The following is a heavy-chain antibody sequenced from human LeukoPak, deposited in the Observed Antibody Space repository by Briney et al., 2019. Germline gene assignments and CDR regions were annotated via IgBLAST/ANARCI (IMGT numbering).Heavy chain of an antibody. D-gene: IGHD3-22*01. J-gene: IGHJ3*02. CDR1: GGSISSYS. CDR3: ARGPYSYDSSGAFDI. Sequence: SETLSLTCTVSGGSISSYSWSWIRQPPGKGLEWIGYIHYNGSPNYNPSLKSRVTISVDTSKNQFSLKLSSVTAADTAVYFCARGPYSYDSSGAFDIWGQGTMVTVSS. V-gene: IGHV4-59*08. CDR2: IHYNGSP.